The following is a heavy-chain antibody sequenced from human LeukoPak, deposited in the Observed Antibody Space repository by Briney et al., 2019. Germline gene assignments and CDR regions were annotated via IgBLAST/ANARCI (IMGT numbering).Heavy chain of an antibody. Sequence: ASVKVSCKGTGYNFNAYNIQWVRQARGLGLEWMGWIDPKNSYTTYAQKFKGRVTMTRDPSISAVYMELSSLRSDDTAVYFCSRDVSGDGRVYIDHWGPGTLVTVSS. D-gene: IGHD6-19*01. CDR2: IDPKNSYT. CDR3: SRDVSGDGRVYIDH. V-gene: IGHV1-2*02. J-gene: IGHJ4*02. CDR1: GYNFNAYN.